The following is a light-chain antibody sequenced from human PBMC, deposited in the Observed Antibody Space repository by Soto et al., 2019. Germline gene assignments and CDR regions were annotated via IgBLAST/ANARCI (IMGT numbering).Light chain of an antibody. CDR2: EVS. CDR1: SSDVGGYNY. CDR3: SSYTSSSSGV. V-gene: IGLV2-14*01. J-gene: IGLJ3*02. Sequence: QSALTQPASVSGSPGQSITISCTGTSSDVGGYNYVSWYQQHPGKAPKLMIYEVSNRPSGVSNRFSGSKSGNTASLTISGRQAEDEADYDCSSYTSSSSGVFGGGTKLTVL.